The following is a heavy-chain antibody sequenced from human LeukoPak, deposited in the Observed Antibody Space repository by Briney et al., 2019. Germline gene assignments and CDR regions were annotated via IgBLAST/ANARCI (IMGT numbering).Heavy chain of an antibody. V-gene: IGHV4-39*07. J-gene: IGHJ4*02. Sequence: SETLSLTCTVSGGSISSSSFYWGWIRQPPGEGLEWIGSIYYSGSTYYNPSLKSRVTISVDTSKNQFSLKLSSVTAADTAVYYCARESGPRYGGNFDQWGQGTLVTVSS. D-gene: IGHD4-23*01. CDR2: IYYSGST. CDR1: GGSISSSSFY. CDR3: ARESGPRYGGNFDQ.